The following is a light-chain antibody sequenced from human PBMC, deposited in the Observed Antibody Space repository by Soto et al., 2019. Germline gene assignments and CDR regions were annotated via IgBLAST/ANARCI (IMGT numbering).Light chain of an antibody. CDR2: GAS. V-gene: IGKV3-20*01. J-gene: IGKJ2*01. Sequence: EIVLTQSPGTLSLSPGERATLSCRASQSVSSSYLAWYQQKPRQAPRLLIYGASSRATGIPYRFSGSGSGTDFTLTISRLEPEDFAVYYCQQYGSSPQTFGQGTKREIK. CDR3: QQYGSSPQT. CDR1: QSVSSSY.